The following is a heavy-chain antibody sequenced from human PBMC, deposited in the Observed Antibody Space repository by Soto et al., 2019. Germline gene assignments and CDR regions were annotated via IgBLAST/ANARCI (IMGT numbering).Heavy chain of an antibody. V-gene: IGHV3-7*05. Sequence: GSLRLSCEVSGFTFNNHYMSWVRQAPGRGLEWVANIKKDGSEKNYVDSVRGRFTISIDNARNSLYLQMNSLRVEDTALYYCTNSFGQTQQFWGQGTRVTVAS. J-gene: IGHJ3*01. CDR1: GFTFNNHY. CDR2: IKKDGSEK. CDR3: TNSFGQTQQF. D-gene: IGHD2-21*01.